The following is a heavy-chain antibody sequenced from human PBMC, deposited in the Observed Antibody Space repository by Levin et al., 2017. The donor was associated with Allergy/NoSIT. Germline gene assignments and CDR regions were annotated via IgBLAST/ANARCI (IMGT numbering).Heavy chain of an antibody. V-gene: IGHV3-73*01. Sequence: GGSLRLSCAASGFSFSASAIHWVRQAPGKGLEWVGHIRSKDNNYATAYAASVKGRFSISRDDSKNTAFLQMNSLKTEDTAVYYCTRLQYYYDTSAYSSFDYWGQGTLVTVSS. J-gene: IGHJ4*02. CDR2: IRSKDNNYAT. CDR1: GFSFSASA. D-gene: IGHD3-22*01. CDR3: TRLQYYYDTSAYSSFDY.